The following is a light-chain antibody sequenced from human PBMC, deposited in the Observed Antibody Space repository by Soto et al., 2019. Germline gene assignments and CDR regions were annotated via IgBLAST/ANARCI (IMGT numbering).Light chain of an antibody. CDR3: QQRSNWPRGT. CDR1: QSVGTY. J-gene: IGKJ2*02. Sequence: EIVLTQSPATLSLSPGDRAALSCRASQSVGTYLAWYQQKPGQAPRLLVYDASTRATGIPARFSGTGSGTDFTLTISSLEPEDFAVYYCQQRSNWPRGTFGQGTKVEIK. CDR2: DAS. V-gene: IGKV3-11*01.